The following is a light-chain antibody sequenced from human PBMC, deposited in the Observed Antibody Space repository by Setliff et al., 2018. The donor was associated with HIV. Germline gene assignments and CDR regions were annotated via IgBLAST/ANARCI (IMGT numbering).Light chain of an antibody. CDR2: RNN. V-gene: IGLV1-47*01. J-gene: IGLJ1*01. CDR3: AAWDDSLSGQA. CDR1: SSNIGSNY. Sequence: QSVLTQPPSASGTPGQRVTISCSGSSSNIGSNYVTWYQQLPGAAPRLLIYRNNQRPSGVPDRISGFKSDTSASLAISGLRSEDEADYYCAAWDDSLSGQAFGTGTKGTVL.